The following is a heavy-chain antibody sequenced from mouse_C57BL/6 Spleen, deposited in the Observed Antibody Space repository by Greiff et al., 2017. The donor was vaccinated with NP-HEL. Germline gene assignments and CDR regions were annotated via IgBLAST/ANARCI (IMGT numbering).Heavy chain of an antibody. D-gene: IGHD1-1*01. Sequence: VHLVESGPELVKPGASVKLSCKASGYTFTSYDINWVKQRPGQGLEWIGWIYPRDGSTKYNEKFKGKATLTVDTSSSTAYMELHSLTSEDSAVYFCARDSYYYGSSYGYFDYWGQGTTLTVSS. CDR3: ARDSYYYGSSYGYFDY. V-gene: IGHV1-85*01. CDR1: GYTFTSYD. J-gene: IGHJ2*01. CDR2: IYPRDGST.